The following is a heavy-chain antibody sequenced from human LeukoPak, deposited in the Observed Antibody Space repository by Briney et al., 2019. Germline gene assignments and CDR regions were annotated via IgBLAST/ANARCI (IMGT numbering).Heavy chain of an antibody. V-gene: IGHV3-30*04. CDR1: GFIFSNYA. CDR2: ISIEGSKI. J-gene: IGHJ4*02. CDR3: ARGLHRRCSGGICYQPFDY. Sequence: PGGSLRLSCAASGFIFSNYAMRWVRQALGKGLGRGAVISIEGSKINYADSVKGRFTNSRDSSRNTLHLKMNRLRPEDPACYYFARGLHRRCSGGICYQPFDYWGQGTLVTVSS. D-gene: IGHD2-15*01.